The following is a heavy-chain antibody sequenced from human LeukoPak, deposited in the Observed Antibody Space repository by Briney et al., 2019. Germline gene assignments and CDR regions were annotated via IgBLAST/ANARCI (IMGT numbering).Heavy chain of an antibody. J-gene: IGHJ4*02. Sequence: PGGSLRLSCAASGFIFGDFAMSWVRQAPGKGLECVSGINGNGDSTGYADSVEGRFTISRDNVKNSLYLQMNSLRAEDTALYYCARAKVGATFDYWGQGTLVTVSS. V-gene: IGHV3-20*04. D-gene: IGHD1-26*01. CDR3: ARAKVGATFDY. CDR1: GFIFGDFA. CDR2: INGNGDST.